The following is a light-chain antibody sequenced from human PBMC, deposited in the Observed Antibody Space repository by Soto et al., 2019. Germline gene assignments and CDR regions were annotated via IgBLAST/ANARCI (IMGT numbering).Light chain of an antibody. CDR2: DVS. Sequence: QSALTQPASVSGSPGQSITISCTGTSSDVGGYNYVSWYQQHPGKAPKLMIYDVSNRPSWVSIRFSGSKSGNTASLTISGLQAEDEADYYCSSYTTTIRVFGGGTKVTVL. V-gene: IGLV2-14*01. J-gene: IGLJ3*02. CDR1: SSDVGGYNY. CDR3: SSYTTTIRV.